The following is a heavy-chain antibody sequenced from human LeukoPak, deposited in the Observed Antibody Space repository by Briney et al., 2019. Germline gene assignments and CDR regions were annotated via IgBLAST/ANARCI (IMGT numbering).Heavy chain of an antibody. CDR1: GYTFTGYY. V-gene: IGHV1-69-2*01. CDR2: VDPEDGET. CDR3: ATDARRDSLFDY. Sequence: ASVKISCKVSGYTFTGYYMHWVQQAPGKGLEWMGLVDPEDGETIYAEKFQGRVTITADTSTDTAYMELSSLRSEDTAVYYCATDARRDSLFDYWGQGTLVTVSS. D-gene: IGHD2-15*01. J-gene: IGHJ4*02.